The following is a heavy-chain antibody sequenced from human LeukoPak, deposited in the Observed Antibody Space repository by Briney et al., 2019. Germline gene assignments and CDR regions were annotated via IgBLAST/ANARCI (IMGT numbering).Heavy chain of an antibody. D-gene: IGHD3-16*01. J-gene: IGHJ3*02. CDR3: ARFRGAFDI. CDR2: ISGSGGST. V-gene: IGHV3-23*01. Sequence: GGTLRLSCAASGFTFSSYGMSWVRQAPGKGLEWVSAISGSGGSTYYADSVKGRFTISRDNAKNSLYLQMNSLRAEDTAVYYCARFRGAFDIWGQGTMVTVSS. CDR1: GFTFSSYG.